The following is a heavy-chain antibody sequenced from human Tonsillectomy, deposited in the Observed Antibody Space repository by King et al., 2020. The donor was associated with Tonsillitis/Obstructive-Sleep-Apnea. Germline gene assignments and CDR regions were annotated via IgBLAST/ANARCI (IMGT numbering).Heavy chain of an antibody. CDR1: GFTFSSYA. D-gene: IGHD5-12*01. J-gene: IGHJ4*02. Sequence: VQLVESGGGVVQPGGSLRLSCAASGFTFSSYAMHWVRQAPGKGLGWVAVISYDGSNEYYADSVKGRFTISRDNSKNTLYLQMSSLRAEDTAVYYCARDAGYGRADIVATELDYWGQGTLVTVSS. CDR2: ISYDGSNE. CDR3: ARDAGYGRADIVATELDY. V-gene: IGHV3-30*04.